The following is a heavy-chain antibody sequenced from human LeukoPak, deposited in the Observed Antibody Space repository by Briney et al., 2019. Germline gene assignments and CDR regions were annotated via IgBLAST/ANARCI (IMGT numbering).Heavy chain of an antibody. V-gene: IGHV3-21*04. Sequence: GGSLRLSCAASGFTFSSYSMNWVRQAPGKGLEWVSSISSSSSYIYYADSVKGRFTISRDNAKNSLYLQMNSLRAEDTAVYYCARSLFGGVVPPRSLDYWGQGTLVTVSS. CDR2: ISSSSSYI. CDR1: GFTFSSYS. J-gene: IGHJ4*02. D-gene: IGHD3-3*01. CDR3: ARSLFGGVVPPRSLDY.